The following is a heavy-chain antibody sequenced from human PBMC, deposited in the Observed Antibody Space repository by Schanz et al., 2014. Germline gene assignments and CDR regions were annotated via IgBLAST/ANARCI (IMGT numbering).Heavy chain of an antibody. J-gene: IGHJ4*02. Sequence: EVQLVESGGGLVQPGGSLRLSCASSGFSFTTYAMSWVRQAPGKGLEWVSSISSGGGSTYYADSVKGRFTISRDNSKSTLYLQMNSLRAEDTAVYFCAKIERNEDWGQGTLVTVSS. CDR2: ISSGGGST. D-gene: IGHD1-1*01. CDR1: GFSFTTYA. CDR3: AKIERNED. V-gene: IGHV3-23*04.